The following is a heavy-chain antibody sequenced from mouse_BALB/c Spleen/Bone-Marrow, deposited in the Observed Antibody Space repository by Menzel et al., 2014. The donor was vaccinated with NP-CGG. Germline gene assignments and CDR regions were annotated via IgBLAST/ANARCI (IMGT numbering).Heavy chain of an antibody. CDR3: ARQGNRGGKKAMDY. V-gene: IGHV5-6*01. CDR1: GFTFXSYG. J-gene: IGHJ4*01. Sequence: EVKLVESGGDLVKPGGSLKLSCAASGFTFXSYGMSWVRQTPDKRLEWVATISSGGHYTYYLDSVKGRFTISRVNAKNTPCRQISSLKSGDTAMFYCARQGNRGGKKAMDYWGQGTPVTVSS. CDR2: ISSGGHYT.